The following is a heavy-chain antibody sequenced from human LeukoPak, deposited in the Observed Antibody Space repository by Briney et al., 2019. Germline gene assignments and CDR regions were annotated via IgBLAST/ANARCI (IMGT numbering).Heavy chain of an antibody. Sequence: QSGGSLRLSCAASGFTFSRYWMHWARQAPGKGLVWVSHIKTDGSTTSYADSVKGRFTISRDNAKNSLYLQMNSLRAEDTAVYYCARGYSSGYYAPFFDYWGQGTLVTVSS. V-gene: IGHV3-74*01. CDR1: GFTFSRYW. CDR2: IKTDGSTT. D-gene: IGHD3-22*01. J-gene: IGHJ4*02. CDR3: ARGYSSGYYAPFFDY.